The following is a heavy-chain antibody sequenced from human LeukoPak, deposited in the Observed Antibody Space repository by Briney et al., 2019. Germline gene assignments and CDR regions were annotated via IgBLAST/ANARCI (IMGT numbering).Heavy chain of an antibody. D-gene: IGHD2-8*02. CDR3: ARAPRTGNWFDP. CDR1: GYTFTGYY. Sequence: VASVKVSCKASGYTFTGYYMHWVRQAPGQGLEWMGWINPNSGGTNYAQKFQGRVTMTRDTSISTAYMELSRLRSDDTAVYCCARAPRTGNWFDPWGQGTLVTVSS. J-gene: IGHJ5*02. V-gene: IGHV1-2*02. CDR2: INPNSGGT.